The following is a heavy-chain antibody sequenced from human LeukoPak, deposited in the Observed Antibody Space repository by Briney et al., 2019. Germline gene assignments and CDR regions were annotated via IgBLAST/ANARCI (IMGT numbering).Heavy chain of an antibody. V-gene: IGHV3-30*09. D-gene: IGHD2-8*01. CDR3: ARDSIYCTNGVCYYMDV. Sequence: GRSLRLSCAASGFTFSSYAMHWVRQAPGKGLEWVAVISYDGSNKYYADSVKGRFAISRDNSKNTLYLQMNSLRAEDTAVYYCARDSIYCTNGVCYYMDVWGKGTTVTVSS. CDR1: GFTFSSYA. CDR2: ISYDGSNK. J-gene: IGHJ6*03.